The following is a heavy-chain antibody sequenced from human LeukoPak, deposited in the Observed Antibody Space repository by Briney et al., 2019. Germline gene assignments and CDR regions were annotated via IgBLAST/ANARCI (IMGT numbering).Heavy chain of an antibody. D-gene: IGHD2-2*01. CDR1: GGSISSGSYY. V-gene: IGHV4-61*02. Sequence: SQTLSLTCTVSGGSISSGSYYWSWIRQPAGKGLEWIGRIYTSGSTNYNPSLKGRVTISVDTSKNQFSLKLSSVTAADTAVYYCARGWKYQLLSYWGQGTLVTVSS. J-gene: IGHJ4*02. CDR2: IYTSGST. CDR3: ARGWKYQLLSY.